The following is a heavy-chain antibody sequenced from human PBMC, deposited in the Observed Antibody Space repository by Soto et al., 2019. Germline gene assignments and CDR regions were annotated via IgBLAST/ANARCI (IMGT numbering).Heavy chain of an antibody. CDR1: GGSMSRGDYY. J-gene: IGHJ6*02. CDR2: IYYSGST. CDR3: ARDEMVRGVINPYYYYPGMDV. Sequence: SQTRSLTCTVSGGSMSRGDYYWSWIRQPPGKGLEWIGYIYYSGSTYYNPSLKSRVTISVDTSKNQFSLKLSSVTAADTAVYYCARDEMVRGVINPYYYYPGMDVCGQGTTVTVSS. D-gene: IGHD3-10*01. V-gene: IGHV4-30-4*01.